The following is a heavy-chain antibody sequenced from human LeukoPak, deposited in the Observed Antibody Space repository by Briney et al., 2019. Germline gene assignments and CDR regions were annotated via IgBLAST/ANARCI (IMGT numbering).Heavy chain of an antibody. Sequence: GGSLRLSCAASGFTFDDYTMHWVRQAPGKGLEWVSLISWDGVMTYYADSVKGRFTISRDNSKNSLYLQLNSLKTEDTALYYCAKGPRHYYYYMDLWGTGTTVTVSS. CDR2: ISWDGVMT. V-gene: IGHV3-43*01. CDR1: GFTFDDYT. J-gene: IGHJ6*03. CDR3: AKGPRHYYYYMDL.